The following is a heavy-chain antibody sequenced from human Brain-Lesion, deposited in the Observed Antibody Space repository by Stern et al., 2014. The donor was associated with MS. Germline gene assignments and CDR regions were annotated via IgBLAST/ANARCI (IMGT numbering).Heavy chain of an antibody. CDR1: GGSISSGGYY. CDR2: IFNGGST. Sequence: VQLVESGPGLVKPSQTLSLSCTVSGGSISSGGYYWSWIRQPAGKGLEWIGRIFNGGSTRYNPSPKSRATISIATPKTQFSRRLNSMTAADTAVYYCARGRVVPGFQYYATDVWGQGTTVIVSS. CDR3: ARGRVVPGFQYYATDV. D-gene: IGHD2-2*01. V-gene: IGHV4-61*02. J-gene: IGHJ6*02.